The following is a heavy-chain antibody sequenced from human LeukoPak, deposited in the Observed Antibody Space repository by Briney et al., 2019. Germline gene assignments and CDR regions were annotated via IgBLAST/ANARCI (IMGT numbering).Heavy chain of an antibody. CDR1: GFTFSNYC. Sequence: GGSLRLSCAASGFTFSNYCMYWVRQAPGKGLEWVSYISSSGSAMYYADSVRGRFTISRDNAENSLFLQMNSLRDEDTAVYYCARGTYGEYGGPAYWGQGTLVTVSS. CDR3: ARGTYGEYGGPAY. V-gene: IGHV3-48*02. J-gene: IGHJ4*02. D-gene: IGHD4-17*01. CDR2: ISSSGSAM.